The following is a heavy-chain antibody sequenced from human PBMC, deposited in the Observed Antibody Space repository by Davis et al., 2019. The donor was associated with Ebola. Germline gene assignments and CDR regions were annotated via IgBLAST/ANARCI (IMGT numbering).Heavy chain of an antibody. Sequence: GESLKISCAASGFTVSSNYMSWVRQAPGKGLEWVANIKQDGSEKYYVDSVKGRFTISRDNAKNSLYLQMNSLRAEDTAVYYCARDFFGYCSSTSCLDYYYYGMDVWGQGTTVTVSS. D-gene: IGHD2-2*01. CDR3: ARDFFGYCSSTSCLDYYYYGMDV. V-gene: IGHV3-7*03. CDR2: IKQDGSEK. CDR1: GFTVSSNY. J-gene: IGHJ6*02.